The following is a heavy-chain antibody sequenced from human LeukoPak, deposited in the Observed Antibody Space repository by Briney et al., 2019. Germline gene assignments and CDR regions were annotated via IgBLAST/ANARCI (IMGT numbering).Heavy chain of an antibody. Sequence: SETLSLTCIVSGGSITGYYWSWVRQPPGKALEWLGYIFYSGTTDYNPSFNTRVTVSVDTSKNQFSLRLTSVTAADTAMYYCARHTPLLGGITLFDHWGQGILVTVPS. J-gene: IGHJ4*02. CDR3: ARHTPLLGGITLFDH. CDR2: IFYSGTT. V-gene: IGHV4-59*08. CDR1: GGSITGYY. D-gene: IGHD3-16*01.